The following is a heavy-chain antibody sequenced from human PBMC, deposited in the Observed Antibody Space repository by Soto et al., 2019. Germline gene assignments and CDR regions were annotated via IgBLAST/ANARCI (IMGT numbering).Heavy chain of an antibody. CDR2: ISAYNGNT. CDR3: AREFGITMVRGAPDY. J-gene: IGHJ4*02. V-gene: IGHV1-18*01. D-gene: IGHD3-10*01. Sequence: VASVKVSCKASGYTFTSYGISWVRQAPGQGLEWMGWISAYNGNTNYAQKLQGRVTMTTDTSTSTAYMELRSLRSDDTAVYYCAREFGITMVRGAPDYWGQGTLVTLSS. CDR1: GYTFTSYG.